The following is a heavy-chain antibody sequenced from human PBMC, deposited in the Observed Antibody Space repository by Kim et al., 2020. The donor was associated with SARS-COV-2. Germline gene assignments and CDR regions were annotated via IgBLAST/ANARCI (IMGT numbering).Heavy chain of an antibody. J-gene: IGHJ6*02. D-gene: IGHD3-10*01. Sequence: QKFRGRVTITADETTSTAYMELSSLRSEDTAVYYCASRSGSGSSYYGMDVWGQGTTVTVSS. V-gene: IGHV1-69*01. CDR3: ASRSGSGSSYYGMDV.